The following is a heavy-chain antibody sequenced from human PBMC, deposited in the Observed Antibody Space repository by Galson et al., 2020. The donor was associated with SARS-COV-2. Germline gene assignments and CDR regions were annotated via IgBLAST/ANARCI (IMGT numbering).Heavy chain of an antibody. CDR3: ARGEGYSGYEYPDD. CDR1: GFTFSNYE. V-gene: IGHV3-48*03. Sequence: GGSLRLSCAASGFTFSNYEMNWVRQAPGKRLEWVSYIGSTGSTIYYTDSVKGRFTISRDNAKNSLYLQMNSQSAEDTAVYYCARGEGYSGYEYPDDWGQGTLVTVSP. CDR2: IGSTGSTI. J-gene: IGHJ4*02. D-gene: IGHD5-12*01.